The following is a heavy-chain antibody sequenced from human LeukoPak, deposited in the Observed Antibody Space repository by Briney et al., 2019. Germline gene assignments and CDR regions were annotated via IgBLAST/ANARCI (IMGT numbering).Heavy chain of an antibody. CDR3: TRAQYGYAFDY. D-gene: IGHD5-12*01. CDR2: IYYTGST. CDR1: GGSVSSYY. Sequence: SETLSLTCSVSGGSVSSYYWTWIRQPPGKGLEWIGYIYYTGSTNCNPSLKSRVTISLDTSKNQFSLKLSSWTAADTAVYYCTRAQYGYAFDYWGQGALVTVSS. J-gene: IGHJ4*02. V-gene: IGHV4-59*02.